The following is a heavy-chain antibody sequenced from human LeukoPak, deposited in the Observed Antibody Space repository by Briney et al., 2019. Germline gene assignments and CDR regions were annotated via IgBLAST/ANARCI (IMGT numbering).Heavy chain of an antibody. Sequence: GGSLRLSCAASGFTFSSYWMSWVRQVPGKGLEWVANIKQDGSEKYYVDSVKGRFTISRDNAKNSLYLQMNSLRAEDTAVYYCARDLDYGDYVTRSDAFDIWGQGTMVTVSS. J-gene: IGHJ3*02. V-gene: IGHV3-7*01. D-gene: IGHD4-17*01. CDR3: ARDLDYGDYVTRSDAFDI. CDR2: IKQDGSEK. CDR1: GFTFSSYW.